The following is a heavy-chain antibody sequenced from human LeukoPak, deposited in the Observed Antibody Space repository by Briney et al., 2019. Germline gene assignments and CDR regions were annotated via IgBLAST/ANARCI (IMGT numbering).Heavy chain of an antibody. J-gene: IGHJ6*02. CDR2: MNPNSGNT. CDR3: ARGSSSWYYYYGMDV. CDR1: GYTFTSYD. D-gene: IGHD6-13*01. Sequence: ASVKVSCKASGYTFTSYDINWVRQATGQGLEWMGWMNPNSGNTGYAQKFQGRVTMTRNTSISTAYMELSSLRSEDTAVYYCARGSSSWYYYYGMDVWGQGTTVTVSS. V-gene: IGHV1-8*01.